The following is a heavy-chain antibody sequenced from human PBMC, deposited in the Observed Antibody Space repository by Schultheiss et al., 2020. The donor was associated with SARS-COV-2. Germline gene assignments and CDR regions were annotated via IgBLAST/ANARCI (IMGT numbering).Heavy chain of an antibody. CDR2: INHSGGT. V-gene: IGHV4-34*01. CDR1: GGSFSNYH. CDR3: ARTRIQTNYYYYYMDV. Sequence: SETLSLTCAVYGGSFSNYHWSWIRQSPGKGLEWIGEINHSGGTNYNPSLKSRVTISVDTSKNQLSLRLSSVTAADTAVYYCARTRIQTNYYYYYMDVWGKGTTVTVSS. J-gene: IGHJ6*03.